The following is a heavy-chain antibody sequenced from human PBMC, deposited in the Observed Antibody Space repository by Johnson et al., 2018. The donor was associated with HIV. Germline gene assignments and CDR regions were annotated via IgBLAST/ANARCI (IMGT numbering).Heavy chain of an antibody. Sequence: QVQLVESGGGLVKPGGSLRLSCAASGFTFSDYYMSWIRQAPGKGLEWVAVISYDGSNKYYADSVKGRFTISRDNSKNTLYLQMNSLIPEDTAVYYCAKDSSSSCYDAFDVWGQGTMVAVSS. D-gene: IGHD2-2*01. J-gene: IGHJ3*01. CDR3: AKDSSSSCYDAFDV. V-gene: IGHV3-30*18. CDR2: ISYDGSNK. CDR1: GFTFSDYY.